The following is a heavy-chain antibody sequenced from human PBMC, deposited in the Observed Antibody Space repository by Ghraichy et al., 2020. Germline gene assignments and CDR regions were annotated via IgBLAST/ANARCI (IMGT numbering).Heavy chain of an antibody. D-gene: IGHD2-2*01. CDR2: INHSGST. V-gene: IGHV4-34*01. J-gene: IGHJ5*02. Sequence: SETLSLTCAVYGGSFSGYYWSWIRQPPGKGLEWIGEINHSGSTNYNPSLKSRVTISVDTSKNQFSLKLSSVTAADTAVYYCARGNSEVVPAATSGWFDPWGQGTLVTVSS. CDR3: ARGNSEVVPAATSGWFDP. CDR1: GGSFSGYY.